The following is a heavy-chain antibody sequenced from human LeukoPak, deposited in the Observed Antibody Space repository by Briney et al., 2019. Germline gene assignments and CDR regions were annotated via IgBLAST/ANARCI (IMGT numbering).Heavy chain of an antibody. D-gene: IGHD2-2*01. J-gene: IGHJ5*02. Sequence: ASVKVSCKASGYTFAGYYMHWVRQAPGQGLEWMGWINPNSGGTNYAQKFQGRVTMTRDTSISTAYMELSRLRSDDTAVYYCARDLPGYCSSTSCYNWFDPWGQGTLVTVSS. CDR3: ARDLPGYCSSTSCYNWFDP. CDR2: INPNSGGT. CDR1: GYTFAGYY. V-gene: IGHV1-2*02.